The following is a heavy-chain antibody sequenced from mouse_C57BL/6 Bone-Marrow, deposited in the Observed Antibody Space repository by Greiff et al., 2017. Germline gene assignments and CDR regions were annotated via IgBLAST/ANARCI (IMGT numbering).Heavy chain of an antibody. D-gene: IGHD1-1*01. V-gene: IGHV1-15*01. CDR2: IDPETGGT. CDR3: TRRPFYGSSPAWFAY. Sequence: VQLQQSGAELVRPGASVTLSCKASGYTFTDYEMHWVKQTPVHGLEWIGAIDPETGGTAYNQTFKGKAILTADKSSSTAYMELRSLTSEDSAVYYGTRRPFYGSSPAWFAYWGQGTLVTVSA. J-gene: IGHJ3*01. CDR1: GYTFTDYE.